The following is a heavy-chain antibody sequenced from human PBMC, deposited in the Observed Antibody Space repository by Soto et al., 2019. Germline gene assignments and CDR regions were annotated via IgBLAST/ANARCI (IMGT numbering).Heavy chain of an antibody. CDR1: GGSVSSGSYY. Sequence: SETLSLTCTVSGGSVSSGSYYWSWIRQPPGKGLEWIGYIYYSGSTNYNPSLKSRVTISVDTSKNQFSLKLSSVTAADTAVYYCARFTYYDFWSGYYWYFDYWGQGTLVTVSS. D-gene: IGHD3-3*01. V-gene: IGHV4-61*01. CDR3: ARFTYYDFWSGYYWYFDY. CDR2: IYYSGST. J-gene: IGHJ4*02.